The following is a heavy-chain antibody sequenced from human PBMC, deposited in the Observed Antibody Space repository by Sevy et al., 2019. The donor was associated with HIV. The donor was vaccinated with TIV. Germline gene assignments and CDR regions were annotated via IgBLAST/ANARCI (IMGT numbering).Heavy chain of an antibody. D-gene: IGHD6-13*01. Sequence: ASVKVSCKASGYTFTNYYMHWVRQAPGQGLEWMGIINPSGGGTSYAQKFQGRVTMTRDTSTSTVYMELSSLRSEDTAVYYCASDHTVIGSSWYGAFDIWGQGTMVTVSS. CDR2: INPSGGGT. V-gene: IGHV1-46*01. CDR3: ASDHTVIGSSWYGAFDI. CDR1: GYTFTNYY. J-gene: IGHJ3*02.